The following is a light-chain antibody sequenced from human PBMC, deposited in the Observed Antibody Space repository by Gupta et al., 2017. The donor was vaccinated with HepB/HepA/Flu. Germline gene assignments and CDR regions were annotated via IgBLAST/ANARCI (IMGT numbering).Light chain of an antibody. Sequence: DIQMTQSPSTLSASVGDRVTITCRASQSISNWLAWYQQKAGKAPKLLIYKASSLESGVPSSFSGSGSGTEFTLTISSLQPDDFATYYCQQYNSQGTFGQGTKVEIK. CDR2: KAS. CDR3: QQYNSQGT. CDR1: QSISNW. J-gene: IGKJ1*01. V-gene: IGKV1-5*03.